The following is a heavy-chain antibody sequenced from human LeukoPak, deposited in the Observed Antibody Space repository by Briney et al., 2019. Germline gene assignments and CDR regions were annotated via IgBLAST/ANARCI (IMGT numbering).Heavy chain of an antibody. CDR3: ARDGPAVPGQSRAFDV. V-gene: IGHV3-21*01. D-gene: IGHD3-10*01. CDR2: ISSSSSYI. J-gene: IGHJ3*01. CDR1: GFTFSSYS. Sequence: GGSLRLSCAASGFTFSSYSMNWVRQAPGKGLEWVSSISSSSSYIYYADSVKGRFTISRDNAKNSLYLQMNSLRAEDTAVYYCARDGPAVPGQSRAFDVWGQGTMVTVSS.